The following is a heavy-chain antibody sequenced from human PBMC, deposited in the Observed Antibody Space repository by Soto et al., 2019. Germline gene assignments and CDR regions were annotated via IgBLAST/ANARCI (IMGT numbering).Heavy chain of an antibody. D-gene: IGHD5-18*01. CDR2: IWYDGSNK. CDR3: AKDTAMVHHYYGMDV. Sequence: GGSLRLSYAASGFTFSSYGMHWVHQAPGKGLEWVAVIWYDGSNKYYADSVKGRFTISRDNSKNTLYLQMNSLRAEDTAVYYCAKDTAMVHHYYGMDVWGQGTTVTVSS. V-gene: IGHV3-33*06. CDR1: GFTFSSYG. J-gene: IGHJ6*02.